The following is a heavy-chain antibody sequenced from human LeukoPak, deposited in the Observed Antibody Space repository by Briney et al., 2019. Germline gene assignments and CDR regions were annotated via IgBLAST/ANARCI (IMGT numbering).Heavy chain of an antibody. J-gene: IGHJ4*02. CDR2: INPSGGTT. CDR1: GYTFTSYY. V-gene: IGHV1-46*01. CDR3: ARVFCSSTSCYYFVY. D-gene: IGHD2-2*01. Sequence: ASVKVSCKASGYTFTSYYMHWVRQAPGQGLEWMGIINPSGGTTTYAQKFQGRVTMTTDTSTSTAYMELRSLRSDDTAVYYCARVFCSSTSCYYFVYWGQGTLVTVSS.